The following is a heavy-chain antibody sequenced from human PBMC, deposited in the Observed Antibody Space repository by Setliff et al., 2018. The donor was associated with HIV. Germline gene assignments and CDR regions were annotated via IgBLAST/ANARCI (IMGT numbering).Heavy chain of an antibody. CDR3: TTVHYCSATRCRVFDH. D-gene: IGHD2-15*01. CDR2: IKSKTDGGTT. CDR1: GFTFSNAW. V-gene: IGHV3-15*01. Sequence: KPGGSLRLSCAASGFTFSNAWMSWVRQAPGKGLEWVGRIKSKTDGGTTEYAAPVKGRFTISRDDSSNTLSLQMNNLKTEDTAVYYCTTVHYCSATRCRVFDHWGQGTLVTVSS. J-gene: IGHJ4*02.